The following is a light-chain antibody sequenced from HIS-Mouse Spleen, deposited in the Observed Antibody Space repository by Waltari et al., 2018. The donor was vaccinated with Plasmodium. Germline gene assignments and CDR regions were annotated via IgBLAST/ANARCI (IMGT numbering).Light chain of an antibody. CDR3: QAWDSSTVV. V-gene: IGLV3-1*01. J-gene: IGLJ2*01. CDR1: TLGDKY. Sequence: SYELTQPPSVSVSPGQPARITCSGDTLGDKYACWYQQKPGQSPVLVIYQDSKRPSGIPERFSGSNSGNTATLTISGTQAMDEADYYCQAWDSSTVVFGGGTKLTVL. CDR2: QDS.